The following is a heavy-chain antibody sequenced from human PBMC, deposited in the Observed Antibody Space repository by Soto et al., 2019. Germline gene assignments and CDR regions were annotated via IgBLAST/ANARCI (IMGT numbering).Heavy chain of an antibody. CDR3: ARGDYTIDY. CDR1: GGSVSSGSYY. D-gene: IGHD4-17*01. CDR2: IYYSGST. V-gene: IGHV4-61*01. Sequence: SETLSLTCTVSGGSVSSGSYYWSWIRQPPGKGLEWIGYIYYSGSTNYNPSLKSRVTISVDTSKNQFSLKLSSVTAADTAVYYCARGDYTIDYWGQGTLVTVSS. J-gene: IGHJ4*02.